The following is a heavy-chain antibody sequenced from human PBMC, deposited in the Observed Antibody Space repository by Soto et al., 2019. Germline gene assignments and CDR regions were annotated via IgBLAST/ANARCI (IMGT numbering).Heavy chain of an antibody. J-gene: IGHJ6*03. Sequence: SETLSLTCTVSGGSISSGGYYWSWIRQHPGKGLEWIGYIYYSGSTYYNPSLKSRVTISVDTSKNQFSLKLSSVTAADTAVYYCARDGGQWLRFPHYYMDVWGKGTTVTVSS. D-gene: IGHD5-12*01. CDR3: ARDGGQWLRFPHYYMDV. CDR1: GGSISSGGYY. CDR2: IYYSGST. V-gene: IGHV4-31*03.